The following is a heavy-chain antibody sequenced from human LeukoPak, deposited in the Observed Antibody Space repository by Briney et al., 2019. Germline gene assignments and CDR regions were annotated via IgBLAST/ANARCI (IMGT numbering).Heavy chain of an antibody. V-gene: IGHV1-2*02. CDR1: GYTFNGYY. D-gene: IGHD4-11*01. Sequence: ASVKVSCKASGYTFNGYYLHWVRQAPGPGLEWMGWINPNSGGTNYAQKFQGRVTMTRDTSISTAYIELSRLRSDDTAVYYCARWTTTVITPDSWGQGTLVTVSS. CDR3: ARWTTTVITPDS. CDR2: INPNSGGT. J-gene: IGHJ4*02.